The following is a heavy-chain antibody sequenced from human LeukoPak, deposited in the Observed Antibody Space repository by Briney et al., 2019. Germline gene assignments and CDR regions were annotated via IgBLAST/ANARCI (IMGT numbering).Heavy chain of an antibody. J-gene: IGHJ4*02. D-gene: IGHD6-19*01. CDR3: ARHLEQWPDY. V-gene: IGHV3-48*03. CDR1: GFTFSSYE. Sequence: GGSLRLSCAASGFTFSSYEMNWVRQAPGKGLEWVSYISSSGSTMHYAGSVKGRFTISRDTAKNSLYLQMNSLRADDTAVYYCARHLEQWPDYWGQGTLVTVSS. CDR2: ISSSGSTM.